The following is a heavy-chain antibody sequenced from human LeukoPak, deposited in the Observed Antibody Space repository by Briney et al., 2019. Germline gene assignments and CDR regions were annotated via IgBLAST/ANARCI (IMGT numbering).Heavy chain of an antibody. CDR3: ARDYPVAGTLDY. CDR1: GYTFTGYY. D-gene: IGHD6-19*01. Sequence: ASVKVSCKASGYTFTGYYMHWVRQAPGQGLEWMGWINPNSGGTNYAQKFQGRVTMTRDTSISTAYMELSRLRSDDTAVYYCARDYPVAGTLDYWGQGTLVTVSS. V-gene: IGHV1-2*02. J-gene: IGHJ4*02. CDR2: INPNSGGT.